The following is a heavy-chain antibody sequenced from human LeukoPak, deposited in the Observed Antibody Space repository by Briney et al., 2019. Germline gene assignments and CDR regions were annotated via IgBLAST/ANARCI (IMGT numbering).Heavy chain of an antibody. CDR3: ARDPVEMATITVGYWYFDL. V-gene: IGHV4-4*07. D-gene: IGHD5-24*01. CDR1: GGSISGYY. J-gene: IGHJ2*01. Sequence: SETLSLTCTVSGGSISGYYWSWIQQPAGKGLEWIGRIYTSGSTNYNPSLKSRVTISVDTSKNQFSLKLSSVTAADTAVYYCARDPVEMATITVGYWYFDLWGRGTLVTVSS. CDR2: IYTSGST.